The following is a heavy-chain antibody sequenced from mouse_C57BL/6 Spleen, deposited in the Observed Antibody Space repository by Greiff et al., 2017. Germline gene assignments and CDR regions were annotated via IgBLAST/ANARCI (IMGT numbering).Heavy chain of an antibody. V-gene: IGHV1-7*01. CDR1: GYTFTSYC. CDR2: INPSSGYT. D-gene: IGHD1-1*01. J-gene: IGHJ4*01. CDR3: ARGVITTVVAYYYAMDY. Sequence: QVQLKQSGAELAKPGASVKLSCKASGYTFTSYCMHWVKQRPGQGLEWIGYINPSSGYTKYNQKFKDKATLTADKSSSTAYMQLSSLTYEDSAVYYCARGVITTVVAYYYAMDYWGQGTSVTVSS.